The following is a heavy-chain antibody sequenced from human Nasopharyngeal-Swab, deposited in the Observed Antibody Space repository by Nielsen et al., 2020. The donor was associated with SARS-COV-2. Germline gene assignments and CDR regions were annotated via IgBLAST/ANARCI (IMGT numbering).Heavy chain of an antibody. CDR3: AGETTLTYYFDY. V-gene: IGHV4-59*01. CDR1: GGSISSYY. D-gene: IGHD4-17*01. Sequence: GSLRLSCTVSGGSISSYYWSWIRQPPGKGLEWIGYIYYSGSTNYNLSLKSRVTISVDTSKNQFSLKLSSVTAADTAVYYCAGETTLTYYFDYWGQGTLVTVSS. CDR2: IYYSGST. J-gene: IGHJ4*02.